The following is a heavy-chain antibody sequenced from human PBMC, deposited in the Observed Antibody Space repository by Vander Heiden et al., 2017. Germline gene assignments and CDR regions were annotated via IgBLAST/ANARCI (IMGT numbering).Heavy chain of an antibody. V-gene: IGHV4-31*03. Sequence: QVQLQESGPGLVKPSQTLSLNCTVSGGSISSGGYYWSWIRQHAGKGLEWIGYIYYPGSTYVNPSLKSRVTISVDTSNHQFSLNLSSLTAADTAVYCCLILYGDSNYDYWGHVSLSTNSS. CDR3: LILYGDSNYDY. CDR2: IYYPGST. J-gene: IGHJ4*01. CDR1: GGSISSGGYY. D-gene: IGHD4-17*01.